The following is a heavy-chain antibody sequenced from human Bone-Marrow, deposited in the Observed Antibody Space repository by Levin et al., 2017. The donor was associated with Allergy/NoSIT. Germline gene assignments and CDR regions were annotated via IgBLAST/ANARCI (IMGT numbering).Heavy chain of an antibody. V-gene: IGHV3-23*01. Sequence: GESLKISCAASGFDFNLYAMSWVRQAPGKGLEYVADIGNSGGGTYYADSVKGRFTISRDNSKNTLSLHMNSLRVEDTALYYCAKSSSRVVIRGQYYFDSWGQGSLVIVSS. J-gene: IGHJ4*02. D-gene: IGHD3-10*01. CDR2: IGNSGGGT. CDR1: GFDFNLYA. CDR3: AKSSSRVVIRGQYYFDS.